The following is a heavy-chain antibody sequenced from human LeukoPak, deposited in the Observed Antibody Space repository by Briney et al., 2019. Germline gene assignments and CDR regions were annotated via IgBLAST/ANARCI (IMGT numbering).Heavy chain of an antibody. CDR1: GYTFTSYD. D-gene: IGHD2-21*02. Sequence: GASVKVSCKASGYTFTSYDINWVRQATGQGLEWMGWMNPNSGNTGYAQKFQGRVTMTRNTSISTAYMELSSLRSEDTAVYYCARDPPKQEYCGGDCYGTFDPWGQGTLVTVSS. CDR3: ARDPPKQEYCGGDCYGTFDP. CDR2: MNPNSGNT. V-gene: IGHV1-8*01. J-gene: IGHJ5*02.